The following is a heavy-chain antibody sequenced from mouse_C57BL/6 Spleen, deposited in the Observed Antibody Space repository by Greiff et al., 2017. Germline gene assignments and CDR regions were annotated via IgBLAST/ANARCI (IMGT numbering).Heavy chain of an antibody. CDR3: ARSLTGTGAMDY. Sequence: VKLQESGAELVKPGASVKISCKASGYAFSSYWMNWVKQRPGKGLEWIGQIYPGDGDTNYNGKFKGKATLTADKSSSTAYMQLSSLTSEDSAVYFCARSLTGTGAMDYWGQGTSVTVSS. CDR2: IYPGDGDT. D-gene: IGHD4-1*01. CDR1: GYAFSSYW. V-gene: IGHV1-80*01. J-gene: IGHJ4*01.